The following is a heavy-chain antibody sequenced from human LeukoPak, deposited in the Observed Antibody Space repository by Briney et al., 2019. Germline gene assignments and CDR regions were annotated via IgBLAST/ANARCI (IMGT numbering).Heavy chain of an antibody. V-gene: IGHV3-74*01. J-gene: IGHJ6*03. CDR3: AKDGLRGYGNYYMDV. CDR1: GFTFSSYW. Sequence: PGGSLRLSCAASGFTFSSYWMHWVRQAPGKGLVWVSRINSDGSSTSYADSVKGRFTISRDNAKNSLYLQMNSLRAEDTALYYCAKDGLRGYGNYYMDVWGKGTTVTISS. CDR2: INSDGSST. D-gene: IGHD5-18*01.